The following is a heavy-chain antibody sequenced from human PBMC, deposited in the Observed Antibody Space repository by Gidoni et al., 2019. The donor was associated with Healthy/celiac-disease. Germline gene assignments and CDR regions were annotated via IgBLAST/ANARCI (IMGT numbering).Heavy chain of an antibody. CDR2: MNPNSGNT. CDR3: AMYSVAVAGPGAFDI. Sequence: QVQLVQSGAEVKKPGASVNVSCKASGYTFTSYDINWVRQATGPGLEWMGWMNPNSGNTGYAQKFQGRVTMTRNTSISTAYMELSSLRSEDTAVYYCAMYSVAVAGPGAFDIWGQGTMVTVSS. V-gene: IGHV1-8*01. CDR1: GYTFTSYD. D-gene: IGHD6-19*01. J-gene: IGHJ3*02.